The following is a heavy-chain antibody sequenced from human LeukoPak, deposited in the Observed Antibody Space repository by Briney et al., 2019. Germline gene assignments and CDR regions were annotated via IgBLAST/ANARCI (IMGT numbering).Heavy chain of an antibody. CDR2: IRSKANSYAT. D-gene: IGHD6-13*01. J-gene: IGHJ6*03. CDR1: GFTFSGSA. V-gene: IGHV3-73*01. CDR3: TRQQLVNYYYYYMDV. Sequence: GGSLKLSCAASGFTFSGSAMHWVRQASGKGLEWVGRIRSKANSYATAYAASVKGRFTISRDDSKNTAYLQMNSLKTEDTAVYYCTRQQLVNYYYYYMDVWGKGTTVTVSS.